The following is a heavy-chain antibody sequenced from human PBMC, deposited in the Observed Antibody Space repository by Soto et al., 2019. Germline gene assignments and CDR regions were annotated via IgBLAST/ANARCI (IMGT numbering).Heavy chain of an antibody. J-gene: IGHJ4*02. V-gene: IGHV3-64*01. Sequence: PGGSLRLSCAASGFTFSSYAMHCVRQAPGKGLEYVSAISSNGGSTYYANSVKGRFTISRDNSKNTLYLQMGSLRAEDMAVYYCARDAYGSGSSYFDYWGQGT. CDR1: GFTFSSYA. CDR3: ARDAYGSGSSYFDY. D-gene: IGHD3-10*01. CDR2: ISSNGGST.